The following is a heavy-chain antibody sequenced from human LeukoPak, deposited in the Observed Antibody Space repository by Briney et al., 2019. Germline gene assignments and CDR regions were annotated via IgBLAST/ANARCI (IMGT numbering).Heavy chain of an antibody. CDR3: ARDSSGRAYGMDV. CDR1: GFTFSSYS. Sequence: GGSLRLSCAASGFTFSSYSMNWVRQAPGKGLEWVSYISSSSSTIYYADSVKGRFTISRDNAKNSLYLQMNSLRAEDTAVYYCARDSSGRAYGMDVWGQGTTVTVSS. D-gene: IGHD3-22*01. CDR2: ISSSSSTI. V-gene: IGHV3-48*04. J-gene: IGHJ6*02.